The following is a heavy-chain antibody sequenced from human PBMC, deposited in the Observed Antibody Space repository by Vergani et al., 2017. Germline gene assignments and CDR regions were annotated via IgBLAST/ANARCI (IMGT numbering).Heavy chain of an antibody. CDR1: GYTFTKYN. V-gene: IGHV1-18*01. Sequence: QVQLMQSGAEMKKPGASVKVSCETSGYTFTKYNINWLRQAPGHGLEWMGWISPSNGQIRYAQKFRGRVTMTKDTSTSTGYMEMRSLTFDDTAVYYCAMRDDFGTFKYWGQGTLVTVSS. J-gene: IGHJ4*02. CDR3: AMRDDFGTFKY. D-gene: IGHD3-3*01. CDR2: ISPSNGQI.